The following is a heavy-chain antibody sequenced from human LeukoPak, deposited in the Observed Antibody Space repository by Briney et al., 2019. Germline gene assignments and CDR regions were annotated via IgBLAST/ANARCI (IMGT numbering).Heavy chain of an antibody. J-gene: IGHJ4*02. CDR2: ISSSRSYI. CDR3: ARVLGNYYDSSGPSLY. CDR1: GFTLSSFS. D-gene: IGHD3-22*01. Sequence: PGGSLRLSCAASGFTLSSFSMNWVRQAPGKGLEWVSSISSSRSYIYYADSVKGRFTTSRDNAKNSLYLQMNSLRGEDTAVYYCARVLGNYYDSSGPSLYWGQGTLVTVSS. V-gene: IGHV3-21*01.